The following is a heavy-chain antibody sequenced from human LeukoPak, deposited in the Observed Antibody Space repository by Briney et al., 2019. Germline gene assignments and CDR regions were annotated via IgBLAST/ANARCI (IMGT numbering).Heavy chain of an antibody. V-gene: IGHV3-23*01. CDR3: AKGQQLSYGMDV. D-gene: IGHD6-13*01. CDR1: GFTFSSYA. Sequence: GGSLRISCAASGFTFSSYAMSWVRQAPGKGLEWVSAISGSGGSTYYADSVKGRFTISRDNSKNTLYLQMNSLRAEDTAVYYCAKGQQLSYGMDVWGQGTTVTVSS. J-gene: IGHJ6*02. CDR2: ISGSGGST.